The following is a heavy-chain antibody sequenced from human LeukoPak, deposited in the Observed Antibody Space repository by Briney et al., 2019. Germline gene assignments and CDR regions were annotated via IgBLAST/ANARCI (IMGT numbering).Heavy chain of an antibody. CDR3: AKSLNYYDSSGYYYLDAFDI. CDR1: GFTFSSYG. Sequence: GGSLRLSCAASGFTFSSYGMHWVRQAPGKGLEWVAFIRYDGSNKYYADSVKGRFTISRDNSKNTLYLQMNSLRAEDTAVYYCAKSLNYYDSSGYYYLDAFDIWGQGTMVTVSS. D-gene: IGHD3-22*01. CDR2: IRYDGSNK. V-gene: IGHV3-30*02. J-gene: IGHJ3*02.